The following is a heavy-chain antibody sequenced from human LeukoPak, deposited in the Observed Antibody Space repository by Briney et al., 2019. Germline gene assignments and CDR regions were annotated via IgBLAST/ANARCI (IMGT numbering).Heavy chain of an antibody. CDR2: TYHSGST. V-gene: IGHV4-38-2*02. D-gene: IGHD3-22*01. CDR3: ARVVPTYDSSGYYYGNYYYFYMDV. CDR1: GYSISSDYY. J-gene: IGHJ6*03. Sequence: SSETLSLTCTVSGYSISSDYYWGWIRQPPGKGLEWIGTTYHSGSTYYNPSLKSRVTISVDTSRNQFSLKLSSVTAADTAVYYCARVVPTYDSSGYYYGNYYYFYMDVWGKGTTATVSS.